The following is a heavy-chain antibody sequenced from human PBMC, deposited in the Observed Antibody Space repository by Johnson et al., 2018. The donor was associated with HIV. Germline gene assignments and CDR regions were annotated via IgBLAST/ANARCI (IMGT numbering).Heavy chain of an antibody. V-gene: IGHV3-30*04. Sequence: VHLVESGGGVVQPGRSLRLSCAASGFTFSSYTMYWVRQAPGKGLEWVAVISYDGSNEYYADSVKGRFTISRDNSKNTLYRQMSSLRAGDTAVYYCARGRASWELYDAFEIWGQGTMVIVSS. CDR1: GFTFSSYT. J-gene: IGHJ3*02. CDR3: ARGRASWELYDAFEI. D-gene: IGHD1-26*01. CDR2: ISYDGSNE.